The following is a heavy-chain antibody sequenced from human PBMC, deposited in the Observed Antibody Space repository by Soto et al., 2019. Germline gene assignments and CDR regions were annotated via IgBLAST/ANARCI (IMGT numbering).Heavy chain of an antibody. D-gene: IGHD3-3*01. CDR3: ARDLVSDYAFWSGYSVYGMDV. J-gene: IGHJ6*02. CDR2: IIPIFGTA. CDR1: GGTFSSYA. V-gene: IGHV1-69*01. Sequence: QVQLVQSGAEVKKPGSSVKVSCKASGGTFSSYAISWVRQAPGQGLEWMGGIIPIFGTANYAQKFQGRVTITADESTSTAYMELSSLRSEDTAVYYCARDLVSDYAFWSGYSVYGMDVWGQGTTVTVSS.